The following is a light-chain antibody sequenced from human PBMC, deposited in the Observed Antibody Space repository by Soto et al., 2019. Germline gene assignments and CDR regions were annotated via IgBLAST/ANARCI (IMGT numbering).Light chain of an antibody. CDR2: RAS. CDR3: QQYDNWPLT. CDR1: QSFSSN. J-gene: IGKJ4*01. Sequence: EIGMTQSPATLSVSPGERATLSCRASQSFSSNLDWSQQKPGQAPSLLSYRASTRATDVPDRFSGSGSGTEFTITISRLQSEDFAVYYCQQYDNWPLTFGGGTKVEIK. V-gene: IGKV3-15*01.